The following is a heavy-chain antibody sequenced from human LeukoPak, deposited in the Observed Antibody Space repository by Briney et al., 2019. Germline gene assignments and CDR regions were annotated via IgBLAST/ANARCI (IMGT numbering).Heavy chain of an antibody. Sequence: SETLSLTCAVYCGPFNGYYWRWIRQPPGKGLEGVGEINHWGSSNHNPPLKSRVNISVDTSKNQFSLKLSSVTAADTAVYYCARGLYCYGSGSYYSPPWYYYYGMDVWGKGTTVTVSS. V-gene: IGHV4-34*01. D-gene: IGHD3-10*01. CDR3: ARGLYCYGSGSYYSPPWYYYYGMDV. CDR1: CGPFNGYY. J-gene: IGHJ6*04. CDR2: INHWGSS.